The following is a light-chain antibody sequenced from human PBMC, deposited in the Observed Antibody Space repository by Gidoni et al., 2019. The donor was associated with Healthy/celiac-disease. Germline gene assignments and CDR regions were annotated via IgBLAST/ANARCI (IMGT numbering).Light chain of an antibody. CDR1: QSVSSY. CDR2: DAS. CDR3: QQRSKWPLT. V-gene: IGKV3-11*01. J-gene: IGKJ4*01. Sequence: EIVLTQSPATLSLSPGERATLSCRASQSVSSYVAWYQQKPGQAPRLLIYDASNRATGIPARFSGRGSGKDFTLTISSLEAEDFAVYYCQQRSKWPLTFGGGTKVEIK.